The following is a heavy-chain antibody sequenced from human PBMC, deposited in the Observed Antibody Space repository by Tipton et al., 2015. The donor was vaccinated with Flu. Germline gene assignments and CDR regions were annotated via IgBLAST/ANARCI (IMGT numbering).Heavy chain of an antibody. CDR3: ALLDIGF. V-gene: IGHV3-30*03. CDR2: ISLDGSNK. CDR1: GFTFSSYG. J-gene: IGHJ4*02. Sequence: SLRLSCAASGFTFSSYGMHWVRQAPGKGLEWVAFISLDGSNKYFVDSVKGRFTISRDNSKNTLYLQMNSLRAEDTAVYYCALLDIGFWGQGTLVTVSS.